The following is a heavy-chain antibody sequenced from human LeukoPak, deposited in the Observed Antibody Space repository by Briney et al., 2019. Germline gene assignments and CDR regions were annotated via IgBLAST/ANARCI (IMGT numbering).Heavy chain of an antibody. CDR3: AKGRNEDGDAALNY. D-gene: IGHD4-17*01. CDR1: GFTFSSYA. V-gene: IGHV3-23*01. J-gene: IGHJ4*02. Sequence: GGAVRLSCAASGFTFSSYAMSWVRQAPGKGLEWVSSISGSGGNTFYADSVKGRFTISRDNSKNTLYLQMNSLRAEDTAAYHCAKGRNEDGDAALNYWGQGTLVTASS. CDR2: ISGSGGNT.